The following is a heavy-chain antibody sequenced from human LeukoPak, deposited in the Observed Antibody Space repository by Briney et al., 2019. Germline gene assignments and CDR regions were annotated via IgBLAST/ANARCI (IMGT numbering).Heavy chain of an antibody. CDR3: ARGEGYNPNRYPNDY. J-gene: IGHJ4*02. Sequence: ASVKVSCKASGYSFTDYHMYWVRQAPGQGLERMGWINLNNGGTNFAQKFQGRVTMTRDVSISTAYMELSSLRSDDTAVYYCARGEGYNPNRYPNDYWGQGTLVTVSS. CDR1: GYSFTDYH. V-gene: IGHV1-2*02. D-gene: IGHD5-24*01. CDR2: INLNNGGT.